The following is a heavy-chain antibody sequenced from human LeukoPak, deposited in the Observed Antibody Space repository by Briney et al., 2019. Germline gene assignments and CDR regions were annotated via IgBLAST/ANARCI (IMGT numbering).Heavy chain of an antibody. Sequence: GGSLRLSCAASGFTFSSYGMHWVRQAPGKGLEWVAFIRYDGSNKYYADSVKGRFTISRDNSKNTLYLQMNSLRAEDTAVYYCAKDSSGDGYNYYYYYYMDVWGKGTTVTISS. J-gene: IGHJ6*03. CDR2: IRYDGSNK. CDR3: AKDSSGDGYNYYYYYYMDV. CDR1: GFTFSSYG. V-gene: IGHV3-30*02. D-gene: IGHD5-24*01.